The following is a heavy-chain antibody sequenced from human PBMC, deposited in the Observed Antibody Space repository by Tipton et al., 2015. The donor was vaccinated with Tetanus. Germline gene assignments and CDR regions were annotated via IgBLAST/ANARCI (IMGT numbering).Heavy chain of an antibody. V-gene: IGHV4-39*01. D-gene: IGHD2/OR15-2a*01. CDR2: FYSGGSI. CDR1: GGSITSSTYY. J-gene: IGHJ5*02. CDR3: ARHSSWFDP. Sequence: TLSLTCTVSGGSITSSTYYWGWIRQPPGKGLEWIGTFYSGGSIFYNPSFKSRATISVDTPKSQISLRLTSVASADTAVYYCARHSSWFDPWGQGTLVTVSS.